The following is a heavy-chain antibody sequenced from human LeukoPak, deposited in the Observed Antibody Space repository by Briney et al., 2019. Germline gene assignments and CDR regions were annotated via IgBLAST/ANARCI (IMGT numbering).Heavy chain of an antibody. J-gene: IGHJ4*02. CDR2: IIPIFGTA. V-gene: IGHV1-69*13. Sequence: SVKVSCKASGGTFSSSVISWVRQAPGQGLEWMGGIIPIFGTANYAQNFQGRVTITADESASTAYMELNSLRSEDTAVYYCVGDVSYYDTSGYYVYWGQGTLVTVSS. D-gene: IGHD3-22*01. CDR1: GGTFSSSV. CDR3: VGDVSYYDTSGYYVY.